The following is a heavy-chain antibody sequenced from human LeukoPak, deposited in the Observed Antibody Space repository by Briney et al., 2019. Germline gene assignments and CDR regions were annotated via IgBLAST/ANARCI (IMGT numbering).Heavy chain of an antibody. V-gene: IGHV4-34*01. Sequence: SETLSLTCTVPGGSISGYYWSWIRQPPGKGLEWIGEINHSGSTNYNPSLKSRVTISVDTSKNQFSLKLSSVTAADTAVYYCARLSGYSSGYYFDYWGQGTLVTVSS. D-gene: IGHD3-22*01. CDR1: GGSISGYY. CDR3: ARLSGYSSGYYFDY. J-gene: IGHJ4*02. CDR2: INHSGST.